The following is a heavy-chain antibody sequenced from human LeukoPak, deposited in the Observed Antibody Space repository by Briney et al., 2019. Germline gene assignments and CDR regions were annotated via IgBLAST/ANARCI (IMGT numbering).Heavy chain of an antibody. J-gene: IGHJ4*02. CDR3: ARDGVVRAGTTTGIDY. CDR2: ISSSSSYI. CDR1: GFTISSYS. V-gene: IGHV3-21*01. Sequence: GGSLRLSCVASGFTISSYSMNWVRQAPGKGLEWVSSISSSSSYINYADSVKGRFTISRDNAKNSLYLQMNSLRAEDTAVYYCARDGVVRAGTTTGIDYWGQGTLVTVSS. D-gene: IGHD1-26*01.